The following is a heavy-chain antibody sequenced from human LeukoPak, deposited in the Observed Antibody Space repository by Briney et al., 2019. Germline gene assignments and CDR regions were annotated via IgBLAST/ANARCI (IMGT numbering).Heavy chain of an antibody. CDR1: GFTFSDYS. D-gene: IGHD1-1*01. J-gene: IGHJ1*01. CDR2: ISRSSRHV. CDR3: VRDLMGSGSTTAYLHH. V-gene: IGHV3-21*01. Sequence: GGSLRLSCAASGFTFSDYSMNWVRQAPGKGLEWVSSISRSSRHVYYAGSVKGRSTISRDNAKNSLYLQMNSLRAEDMAVYFSVRDLMGSGSTTAYLHHWGQGTLVTVSS.